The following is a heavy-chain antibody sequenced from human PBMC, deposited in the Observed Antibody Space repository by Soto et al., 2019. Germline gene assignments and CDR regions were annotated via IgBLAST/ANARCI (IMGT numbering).Heavy chain of an antibody. Sequence: GGSVKVSCKASGYTCTIYAMHCVVRSPLRRREWMGWINAGNGNTKYSQKFQGRVTITRDTSASTAYMELSSLRSEDTAVYYCARDPVGIAVAGSPKKVFDYWGQGTLVTVSS. CDR1: GYTCTIYA. CDR2: INAGNGNT. D-gene: IGHD6-19*01. V-gene: IGHV1-3*01. J-gene: IGHJ4*02. CDR3: ARDPVGIAVAGSPKKVFDY.